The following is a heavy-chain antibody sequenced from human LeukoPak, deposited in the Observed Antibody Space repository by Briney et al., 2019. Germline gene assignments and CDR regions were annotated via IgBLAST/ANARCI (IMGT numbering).Heavy chain of an antibody. CDR3: ARVKSGSVKWLRLEWFDP. CDR2: IYYSGST. Sequence: SETLSLTCTVSGGSISSYYWSWIRQPPGKGLEWIGYIYYSGSTNYNPSLKSRVTISVDTSKNQFSLKLSSVTAADTAVYYCARVKSGSVKWLRLEWFDPWGQGTLVTVSS. CDR1: GGSISSYY. J-gene: IGHJ5*02. D-gene: IGHD5-12*01. V-gene: IGHV4-59*01.